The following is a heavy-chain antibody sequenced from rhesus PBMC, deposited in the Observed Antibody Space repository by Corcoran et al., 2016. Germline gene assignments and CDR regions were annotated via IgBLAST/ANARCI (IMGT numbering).Heavy chain of an antibody. V-gene: IGHV4-160*01. CDR2: IYGSGGST. CDR1: GGSISSNY. J-gene: IGHJ4*01. Sequence: QVQLQESGPGLVKPSETLSLTCAVSGGSISSNYWRWIRPPHGKGLEWIGRIYGSGGSTDYNPALKSRVTISTDTSKNQFSLKLSSVTAADTAVYYCARTVSDYYDVDYFDYWGQGVLVTVSS. CDR3: ARTVSDYYDVDYFDY. D-gene: IGHD3-22*01.